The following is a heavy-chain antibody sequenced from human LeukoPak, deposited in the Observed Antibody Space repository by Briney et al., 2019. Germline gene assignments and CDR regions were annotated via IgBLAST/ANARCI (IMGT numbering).Heavy chain of an antibody. CDR2: IIPIFGTA. V-gene: IGHV1-69*05. D-gene: IGHD1-26*01. J-gene: IGHJ6*03. CDR3: ATRSNRYSGSYYSYYYYYMDV. CDR1: GGTFSSYA. Sequence: SVKVSCKASGGTFSSYAISWVRQAPGQGLEWMGGIIPIFGTANYAQKFQGRVTITTDESTSTAYMELSSLRSEGTAVYYCATRSNRYSGSYYSYYYYYMDVWGKGTTVTVSS.